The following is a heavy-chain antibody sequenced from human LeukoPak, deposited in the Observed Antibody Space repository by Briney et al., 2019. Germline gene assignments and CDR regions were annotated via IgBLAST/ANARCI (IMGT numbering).Heavy chain of an antibody. CDR3: AKDREVVVVAATHFDY. D-gene: IGHD2-15*01. CDR1: GFTFSSYG. J-gene: IGHJ4*01. CDR2: ISYDGSNK. V-gene: IGHV3-30*18. Sequence: GGSLRLSCAASGFTFSSYGMHWVRQAPGKGLEWVAVISYDGSNKYYADSVKGRFTISRDNSKNTLYLQMNSLRAEDTAVYYCAKDREVVVVAATHFDYWGQGTLVTVSS.